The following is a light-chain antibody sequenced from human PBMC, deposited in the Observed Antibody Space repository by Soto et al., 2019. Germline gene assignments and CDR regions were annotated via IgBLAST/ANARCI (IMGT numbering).Light chain of an antibody. CDR3: QQFNNYFRT. CDR1: QDISRA. V-gene: IGKV1D-13*01. Sequence: AIHLTQSPSSLSASVGDRVTITCRASQDISRALAWYQQKPGKAPKLLIYDASTLGGGVTSRFSGSGSGTEFTLTISSLQPEDFATYYCQQFNNYFRTFGQGTKVEIK. J-gene: IGKJ1*01. CDR2: DAS.